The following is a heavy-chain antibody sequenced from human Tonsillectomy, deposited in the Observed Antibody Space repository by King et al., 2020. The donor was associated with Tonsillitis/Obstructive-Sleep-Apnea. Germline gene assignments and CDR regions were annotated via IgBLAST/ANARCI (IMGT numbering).Heavy chain of an antibody. CDR2: IWYDGSNK. CDR1: GFTFSSYG. J-gene: IGHJ4*02. V-gene: IGHV3-33*01. CDR3: ARDRGGGYCSSTSCYHFDY. D-gene: IGHD2-2*01. Sequence: VQLVESGGGVVQPGRSLRLSCAASGFTFSSYGMHWVRQAPGKGLEWVAVIWYDGSNKYYADSVKGRFTISRDNSKNTLYLQMNSLRAEDTAVYYCARDRGGGYCSSTSCYHFDYWGQGTLVTVSS.